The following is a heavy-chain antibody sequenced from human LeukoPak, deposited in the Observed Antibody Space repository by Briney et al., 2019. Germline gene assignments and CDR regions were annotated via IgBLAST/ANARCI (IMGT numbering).Heavy chain of an antibody. CDR2: INWNGGST. CDR3: AKGSGSYYFDY. J-gene: IGHJ4*02. CDR1: GFTFDDYG. D-gene: IGHD1-26*01. V-gene: IGHV3-20*04. Sequence: GGSLRLSCAASGFTFDDYGMNWVRQAPGKGLEWVSGINWNGGSTGYADSVKGRFTISRDNAKNSLYLQMNSLRAEDTALYYCAKGSGSYYFDYWGQGTLVTVSS.